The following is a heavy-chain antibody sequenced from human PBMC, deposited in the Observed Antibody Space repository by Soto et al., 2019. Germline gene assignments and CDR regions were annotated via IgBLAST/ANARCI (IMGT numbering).Heavy chain of an antibody. J-gene: IGHJ5*01. V-gene: IGHV1-18*01. CDR3: AKNSSSDWLDS. CDR1: GYVFSNYG. CDR2: ISIHVSYS. Sequence: VQLVQSGAELKMPGASVKVSCKTSGYVFSNYGLTWVRQAPGQGPEWTGWISIHVSYSPSSPKFHGRLIMTTDTSTNTAFMELRNLRIDDKAVYFCAKNSSSDWLDSWGQGTLITISS. D-gene: IGHD6-13*01.